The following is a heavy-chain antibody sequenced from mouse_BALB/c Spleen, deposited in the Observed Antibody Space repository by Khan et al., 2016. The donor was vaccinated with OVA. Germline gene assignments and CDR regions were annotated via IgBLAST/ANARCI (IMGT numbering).Heavy chain of an antibody. D-gene: IGHD4-1*02. CDR1: GFNIRDNY. J-gene: IGHJ1*01. Sequence: QLQQSGAELVKPGASVKLSCTASGFNIRDNYIHWVKQRPEQGLEWIGRIAPANGNVKYDPKFQGKATITAATSSNTAYLQVSSLTSADRAVYYCAHTTDDPGYFDGGGAGKRVTVAS. CDR2: IAPANGNV. V-gene: IGHV14-3*02. CDR3: AHTTDDPGYFDG.